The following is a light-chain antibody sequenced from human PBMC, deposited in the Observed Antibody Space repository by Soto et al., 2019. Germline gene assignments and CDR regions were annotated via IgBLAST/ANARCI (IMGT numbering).Light chain of an antibody. J-gene: IGKJ3*01. Sequence: DIQMTQSPSSLSASVGDTVTIDCRTSQGISVFLNWYRQKPGRAPELLIYAASNLHTGVSSRFSGAGSGAKFTLTITSLQSDDYATYYCLQTYTRTFAFGPGT. CDR3: LQTYTRTFA. CDR1: QGISVF. V-gene: IGKV1-39*01. CDR2: AAS.